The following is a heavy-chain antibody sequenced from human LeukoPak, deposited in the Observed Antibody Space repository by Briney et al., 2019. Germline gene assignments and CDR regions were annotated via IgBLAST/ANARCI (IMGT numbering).Heavy chain of an antibody. Sequence: SETLSLKCLVSGGFRNDTFWSWIRQSPGKGLEWVADISDTGRSYYSPFLKSRVSISLDTSKSHFSLTLDSATAADTAVYFCARGEGGRFGPGTYLLWGQGTLVTVSS. D-gene: IGHD3-10*01. CDR1: GGFRNDTF. J-gene: IGHJ4*02. CDR3: ARGEGGRFGPGTYLL. CDR2: ISDTGRS. V-gene: IGHV4-59*01.